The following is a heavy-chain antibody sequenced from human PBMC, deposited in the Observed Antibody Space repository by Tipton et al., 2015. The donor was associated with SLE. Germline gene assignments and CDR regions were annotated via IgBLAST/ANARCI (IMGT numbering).Heavy chain of an antibody. J-gene: IGHJ4*02. CDR1: GYSISSGYY. D-gene: IGHD3-22*01. CDR2: IYHSGST. V-gene: IGHV4-38-2*02. CDR3: ARGELIVRY. Sequence: TLSLTCTVSGYSISSGYYWGWIRQPPGKGLEWIGTIYHSGSTYYNPSLKSRVTISEDTSKNHFSLKLSSVTAADTAVYYCARGELIVRYWGQGTLVTVSS.